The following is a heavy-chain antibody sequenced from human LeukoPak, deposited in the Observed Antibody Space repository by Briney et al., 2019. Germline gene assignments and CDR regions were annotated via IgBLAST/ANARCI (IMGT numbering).Heavy chain of an antibody. Sequence: SETLSLTCTVSGDSISSGTYYWSWIRQPAGKGLEWIGRINFSGNIDYNPSLKSRVTISIDTSRKQFSLKVTSVTAADTAVYYCARAGGRDNSHGFQGYWGQGTLVTVSS. D-gene: IGHD4-11*01. J-gene: IGHJ4*02. V-gene: IGHV4-61*02. CDR1: GDSISSGTYY. CDR2: INFSGNI. CDR3: ARAGGRDNSHGFQGY.